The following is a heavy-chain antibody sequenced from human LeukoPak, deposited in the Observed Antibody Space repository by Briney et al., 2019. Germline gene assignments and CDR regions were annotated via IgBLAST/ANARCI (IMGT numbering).Heavy chain of an antibody. J-gene: IGHJ5*02. CDR3: ARGSSSWYSPRWFDP. V-gene: IGHV4-59*01. D-gene: IGHD6-13*01. CDR2: TYYSGST. CDR1: GGSISSYY. Sequence: SETLSLTCTVSGGSISSYYWSWIRQPPGKGLEWIGYTYYSGSTNYDPSLKSRVTISVDTSKNQFSLKLSSVTAADTAVYYCARGSSSWYSPRWFDPWGQGTLVTVSS.